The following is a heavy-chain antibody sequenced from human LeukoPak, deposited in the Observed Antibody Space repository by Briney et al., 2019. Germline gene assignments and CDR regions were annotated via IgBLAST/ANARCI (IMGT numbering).Heavy chain of an antibody. CDR1: GFTFSTYS. Sequence: PGGSLRLSCAASGFTFSTYSMNWVRQAPGKGLEWVSSISSSSSYIYYADSVKGRFTISRDNAKNSLYLQMNSLRAEDTAVYYCARDLTTYGMDVWGQGTTVTVSS. CDR2: ISSSSSYI. D-gene: IGHD3-3*01. CDR3: ARDLTTYGMDV. J-gene: IGHJ6*02. V-gene: IGHV3-21*01.